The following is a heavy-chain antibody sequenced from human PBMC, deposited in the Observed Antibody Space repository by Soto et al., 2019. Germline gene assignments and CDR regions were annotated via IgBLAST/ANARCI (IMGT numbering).Heavy chain of an antibody. CDR2: VSFDAKNK. CDR1: GFSFSTYG. V-gene: IGHV3-30*18. CDR3: AKESVESTYSYYGMDV. Sequence: QVQLVESGGGVVQPGRSLRLSCAASGFSFSTYGMHLVRQAPGKGLEWVAVVSFDAKNKYYIDSVEGRFTISRDNSKNMLYLQMNSLRREDTAVYYCAKESVESTYSYYGMDVWGPGTTVTVSS. D-gene: IGHD4-4*01. J-gene: IGHJ6*02.